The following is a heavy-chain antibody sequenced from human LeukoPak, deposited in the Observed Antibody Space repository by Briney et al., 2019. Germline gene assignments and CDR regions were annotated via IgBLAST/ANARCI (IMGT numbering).Heavy chain of an antibody. D-gene: IGHD4-11*01. J-gene: IGHJ6*03. V-gene: IGHV4-38-2*01. CDR2: IYHSGST. CDR3: AGTTNHYYYYCMDV. Sequence: SETLSLTCAVSGYSISSGYYWGWIRQPPGKGLEWIGSIYHSGSTYYNPSLKSRVTISVDTSKNQFSLKLSSVTAADTAVYYCAGTTNHYYYYCMDVWGKGTTVTVSS. CDR1: GYSISSGYY.